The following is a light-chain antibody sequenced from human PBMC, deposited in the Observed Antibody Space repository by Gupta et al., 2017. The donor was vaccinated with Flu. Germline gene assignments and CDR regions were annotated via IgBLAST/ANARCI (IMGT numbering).Light chain of an antibody. CDR1: PSIDYW. J-gene: IGKJ1*01. Sequence: GDSVTITCRASPSIDYWLAWYQQKLGRAPKLLIYKASTLQSGVPSRFSGSGSGTEFTLTIKSLQPDDFATYYCQHYNIFPWTFGQGTKVEVK. CDR2: KAS. CDR3: QHYNIFPWT. V-gene: IGKV1-5*03.